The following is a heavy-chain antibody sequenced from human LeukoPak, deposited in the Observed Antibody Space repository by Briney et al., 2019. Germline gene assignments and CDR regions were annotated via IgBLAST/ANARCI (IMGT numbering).Heavy chain of an antibody. J-gene: IGHJ4*02. Sequence: GGSLRLSCAASGFTFDDYAMHWVRQAPGKGLEWVSGISWNSGSIGYADSVKGRFTISRDNAKNSLYLQMNSLRAEDMALYYCAKGEGAAAGGVLGGFDYWGQGTLVTVSS. CDR1: GFTFDDYA. CDR2: ISWNSGSI. D-gene: IGHD6-13*01. CDR3: AKGEGAAAGGVLGGFDY. V-gene: IGHV3-9*03.